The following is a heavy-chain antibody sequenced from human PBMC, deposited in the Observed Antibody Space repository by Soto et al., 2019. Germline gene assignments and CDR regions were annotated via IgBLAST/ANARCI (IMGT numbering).Heavy chain of an antibody. D-gene: IGHD3-10*01. CDR1: GFIFSSYA. V-gene: IGHV3-23*01. CDR2: ISGSGGST. Sequence: GGSLRLSCAASGFIFSSYAMTLVRQAPGKGLEWVSAISGSGGSTYYADSVKGRFTIPRDNSENTLYLQMSSLRAEDTAVYYCAKDYYSGSGSYFDYWGQGTLVTVSS. J-gene: IGHJ4*02. CDR3: AKDYYSGSGSYFDY.